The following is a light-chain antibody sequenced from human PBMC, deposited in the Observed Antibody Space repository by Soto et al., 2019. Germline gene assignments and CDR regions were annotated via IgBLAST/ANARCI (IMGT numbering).Light chain of an antibody. Sequence: DIPMTQSPSSLSASVGDRVTITCRASQSISNYLNWYQQKPGKAPQLLIYTASSLQSGVPSRFSGSGSGTVFTLTISSLQPEDFATYYCQQSYNMPLTFGGGTEVEIK. CDR2: TAS. V-gene: IGKV1-39*01. J-gene: IGKJ4*01. CDR3: QQSYNMPLT. CDR1: QSISNY.